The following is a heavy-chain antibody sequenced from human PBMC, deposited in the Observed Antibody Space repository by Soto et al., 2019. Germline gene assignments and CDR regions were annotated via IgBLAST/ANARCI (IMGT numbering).Heavy chain of an antibody. D-gene: IGHD2-15*01. CDR3: ARLPFGGNIWFDP. CDR1: GGTFSSYA. CDR2: IIPILGIA. V-gene: IGHV1-69*04. J-gene: IGHJ5*02. Sequence: SVKVSCKASGGTFSSYAISWVRQAPGQGLEWMGRIIPILGIANYAQKLQGRVTMTTDTSTSTAYMELRSLRSDDTAVYYCARLPFGGNIWFDPWGQGTLVTVSS.